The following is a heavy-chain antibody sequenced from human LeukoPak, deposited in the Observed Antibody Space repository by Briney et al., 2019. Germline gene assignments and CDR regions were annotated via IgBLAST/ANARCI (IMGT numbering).Heavy chain of an antibody. Sequence: SQTLSLTCAISGDSVSSNRVAWNWIRQSPSRGLEWLGRTYYRSKWYNDYAASVKSRITINPDTSKNQFSLQLKFVTPEDTAVYYCARGGGLEDFDYWGRGTLVTVSS. CDR3: ARGGGLEDFDY. J-gene: IGHJ4*02. CDR1: GDSVSSNRVA. CDR2: TYYRSKWYN. V-gene: IGHV6-1*01. D-gene: IGHD3-10*01.